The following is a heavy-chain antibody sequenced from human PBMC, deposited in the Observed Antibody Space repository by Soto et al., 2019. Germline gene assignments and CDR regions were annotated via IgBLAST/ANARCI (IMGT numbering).Heavy chain of an antibody. Sequence: ASVKVSCKASGYTFTGYYMHWVRQAPGQGLEWMGWINPNSGGTNYAQKFQGRVTMTRDTSISTAYMELSRLRSDDTAVYYCARDEGIAAAGTEYYFDFWGQGTLVTVS. V-gene: IGHV1-2*02. CDR1: GYTFTGYY. D-gene: IGHD6-13*01. CDR3: ARDEGIAAAGTEYYFDF. J-gene: IGHJ4*02. CDR2: INPNSGGT.